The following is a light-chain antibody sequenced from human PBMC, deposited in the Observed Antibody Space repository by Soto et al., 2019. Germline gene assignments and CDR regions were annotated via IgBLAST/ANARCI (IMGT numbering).Light chain of an antibody. CDR2: MAS. V-gene: IGKV2-28*01. Sequence: DLVMTQSPLSLXVTPGEPASISCRSSQSLLWTNGYNYVDWFLQKPGQSPQLLIYMASNRASGVPDRFSGSGSGTEYTLKISRXEAXXXXVXXXXXXXHAPWTFGQGTKLEIK. CDR1: QSLLWTNGYNY. J-gene: IGKJ1*01. CDR3: XXXXHAPWT.